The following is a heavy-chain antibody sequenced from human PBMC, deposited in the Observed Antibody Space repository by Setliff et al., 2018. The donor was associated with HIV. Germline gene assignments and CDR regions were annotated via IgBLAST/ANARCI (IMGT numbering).Heavy chain of an antibody. CDR1: GFIFSEHY. D-gene: IGHD2-15*01. V-gene: IGHV3-11*04. J-gene: IGHJ4*02. CDR2: ISSGGTIL. Sequence: PGGSLRLSCAASGFIFSEHYMSWIRQAPGKGLEWVSYISSGGTILHYADSVKGRFTTSRDNARNSLYLEMNSLRADDTAVYYCARDFCGSSCSSGYGYFDHWGQGTLVTVSS. CDR3: ARDFCGSSCSSGYGYFDH.